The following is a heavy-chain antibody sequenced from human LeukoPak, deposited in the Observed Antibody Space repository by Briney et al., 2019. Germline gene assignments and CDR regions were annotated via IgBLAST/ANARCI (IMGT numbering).Heavy chain of an antibody. Sequence: PSETLSLTCAVYGGSFSGYYWSWIRQPPGKRLEWIGEINHSGSTNYNPSLKSRVTISVDTSKNQFSLKLSSVTAADTAVYYCARGALFADYYYYYMDVWGKGTTVTVSS. J-gene: IGHJ6*03. V-gene: IGHV4-34*01. CDR1: GGSFSGYY. CDR2: INHSGST. D-gene: IGHD3-10*01. CDR3: ARGALFADYYYYYMDV.